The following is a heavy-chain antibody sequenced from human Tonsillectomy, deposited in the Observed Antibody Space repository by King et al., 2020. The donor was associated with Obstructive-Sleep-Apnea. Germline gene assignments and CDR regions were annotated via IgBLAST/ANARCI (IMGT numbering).Heavy chain of an antibody. CDR2: ISDNGKNK. CDR3: ARDNPPGDGMDV. Sequence: QVQLVESGGGVVQPGRSLRLSCGASGFTFRTYAVHWVRQAPGKGLEWVAVISDNGKNKYYADSVKGRFTISRDNCKNTLYLQMNSLRAEDTAVFYCARDNPPGDGMDVWGQGTTVTVSS. V-gene: IGHV3-30*04. J-gene: IGHJ6*02. D-gene: IGHD3-10*01. CDR1: GFTFRTYA.